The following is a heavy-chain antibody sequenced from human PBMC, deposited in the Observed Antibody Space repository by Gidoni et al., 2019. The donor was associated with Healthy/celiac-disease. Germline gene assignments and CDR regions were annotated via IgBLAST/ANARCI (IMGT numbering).Heavy chain of an antibody. CDR1: GYTFTGYY. J-gene: IGHJ4*01. D-gene: IGHD2-2*01. Sequence: QVQLVQSGAEVKKPGASVKVSCKASGYTFTGYYIYWVRQAPGQGLEWMGRIDPNTGGTNSAQKFQGRVTMTRDTSISTAYMELGSLRSDDTAVYYCARGRSSVDYWGQGTLVTVSS. CDR2: IDPNTGGT. CDR3: ARGRSSVDY. V-gene: IGHV1-2*06.